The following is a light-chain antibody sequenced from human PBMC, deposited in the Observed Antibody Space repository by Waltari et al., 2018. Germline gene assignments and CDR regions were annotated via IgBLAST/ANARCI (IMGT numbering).Light chain of an antibody. CDR2: GAS. J-gene: IGKJ1*01. Sequence: DIQMTQFPTSLSASVEDRVTITCRASQTITNYLNWYQQKSGKAPRLLLYGASKLQGGDTASFRGSGSGTDFTLTISNLQPEDFATDYCQQTYTTPRTFGQGTKVEIK. V-gene: IGKV1-39*01. CDR1: QTITNY. CDR3: QQTYTTPRT.